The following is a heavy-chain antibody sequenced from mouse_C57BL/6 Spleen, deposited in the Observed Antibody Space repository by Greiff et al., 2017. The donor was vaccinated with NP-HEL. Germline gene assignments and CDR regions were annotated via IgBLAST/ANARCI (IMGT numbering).Heavy chain of an antibody. Sequence: VKVEESGPGLVAPSQSLSITCTVSGFSLTSYGVSWVGQPPGKGLEWLGVIWGDGSTNYPSALISRLSISKDNSTSRVILKLNSLQTDDTAMYYCVYRNDVGLVYWGKLTLVTVSA. J-gene: IGHJ3*01. CDR2: IWGDGST. CDR3: VYRNDVGLVY. D-gene: IGHD2-12*01. V-gene: IGHV2-3*01. CDR1: GFSLTSYG.